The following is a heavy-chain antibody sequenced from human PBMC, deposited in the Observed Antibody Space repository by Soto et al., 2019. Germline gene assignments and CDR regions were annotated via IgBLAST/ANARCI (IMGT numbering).Heavy chain of an antibody. J-gene: IGHJ4*02. CDR2: IIPIFGTA. Sequence: SVKVSCKASGGTLSSYAISWVRQAPGQGLEWMGGIIPIFGTANYAQKFQGRVTITADESTSTAYMELSSLRSEDTAVYYCARGDGDDILNGYQYYFDYWGQGTLVTVSS. CDR3: ARGDGDDILNGYQYYFDY. CDR1: GGTLSSYA. D-gene: IGHD3-9*01. V-gene: IGHV1-69*13.